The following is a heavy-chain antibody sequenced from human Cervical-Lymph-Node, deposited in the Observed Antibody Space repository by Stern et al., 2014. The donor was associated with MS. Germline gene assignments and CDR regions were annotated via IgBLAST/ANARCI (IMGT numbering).Heavy chain of an antibody. CDR3: ARGGAVATSDYYFDY. V-gene: IGHV3-30*01. J-gene: IGHJ4*02. Sequence: VQLVESGGGVVQPGRSLRLSCAASGFTFSYHAMHWVRQAQGKGLEGVAVISYDGSDKNDADSVKGRFTISRDNSRNTLYLQMNSLRVDDTAVYYCARGGAVATSDYYFDYWGQGILVTVSS. CDR2: ISYDGSDK. D-gene: IGHD5-12*01. CDR1: GFTFSYHA.